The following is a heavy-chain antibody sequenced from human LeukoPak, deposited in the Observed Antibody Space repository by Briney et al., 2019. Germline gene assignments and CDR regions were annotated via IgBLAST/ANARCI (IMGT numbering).Heavy chain of an antibody. CDR1: GYTFTGYY. D-gene: IGHD3-10*01. CDR2: INPNSGGT. Sequence: GASVKVSCKGSGYTFTGYYMHWVRQAPGQGLEWMGWINPNSGGTNYAQKFQGRVTMTRDRSISTAYMELSRLRSDVTAVYYCARELGPGWSFTMVRAPRENYYYGMDVWGQGTTVTVSS. CDR3: ARELGPGWSFTMVRAPRENYYYGMDV. J-gene: IGHJ6*02. V-gene: IGHV1-2*02.